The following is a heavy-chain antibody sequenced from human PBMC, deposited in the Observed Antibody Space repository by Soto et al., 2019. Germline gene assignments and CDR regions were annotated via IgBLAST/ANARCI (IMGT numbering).Heavy chain of an antibody. Sequence: SETLSLTCAVSGGSISAAGDSWSWIRQPPGGGLEWIGYIYHSGTFLYNPSLKTRLTMSLDGSNNQFSLTLNSVTAADTAVYYCARDGRSSYSSGWYYFDYWGQGTLVTVSS. CDR2: IYHSGTF. D-gene: IGHD6-19*01. CDR1: GGSISAAGDS. V-gene: IGHV4-30-2*01. J-gene: IGHJ4*02. CDR3: ARDGRSSYSSGWYYFDY.